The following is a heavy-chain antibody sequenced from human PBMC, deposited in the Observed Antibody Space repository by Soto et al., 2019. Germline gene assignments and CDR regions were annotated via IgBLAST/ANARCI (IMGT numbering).Heavy chain of an antibody. J-gene: IGHJ4*02. CDR2: ISSSGSTI. D-gene: IGHD4-17*01. CDR3: ASLHPTVAWDY. CDR1: GFTFSSYE. V-gene: IGHV3-48*03. Sequence: GGSLRLSCAASGFTFSSYEMNWVRQAPGKGLEWVSYISSSGSTIYYADSVKGRFTISRDNAKNSLYLQMNSLRAEDTAVYYCASLHPTVAWDYWGQGTLVTVSS.